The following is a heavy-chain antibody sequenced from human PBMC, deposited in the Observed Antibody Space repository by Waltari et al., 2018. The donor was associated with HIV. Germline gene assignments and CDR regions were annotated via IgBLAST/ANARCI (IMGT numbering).Heavy chain of an antibody. CDR1: GFIFEDYA. D-gene: IGHD5-12*01. V-gene: IGHV3-9*01. CDR2: MSWNGKAM. Sequence: VQVTESGGGFVEPGRSLTLSCAASGFIFEDYAMHWVWEVPGKGLVCCAGMSWNGKAMAYADSVKGRLIISRENAKNSRFLHRSSVKAEDTALYYFVKDGGDGYKPGRAGDEVVNIWGRGTMVIVSS. J-gene: IGHJ3*02. CDR3: VKDGGDGYKPGRAGDEVVNI.